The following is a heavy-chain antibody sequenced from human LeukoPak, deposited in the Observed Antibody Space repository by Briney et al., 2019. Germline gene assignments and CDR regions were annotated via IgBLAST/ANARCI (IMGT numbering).Heavy chain of an antibody. CDR2: IIPLFGTA. J-gene: IGHJ4*02. CDR1: GGTFSSYA. Sequence: SVKVSCKASGGTFSSYAITWVRQAPGQGLEWMGRIIPLFGTANYAQKFQGRVTITTDESTSTAYMELSTLRSDDTAVYYCARERPPGDSSNWFLEGYFDIWGQGTLVTVSS. CDR3: ARERPPGDSSNWFLEGYFDI. D-gene: IGHD6-13*01. V-gene: IGHV1-69*05.